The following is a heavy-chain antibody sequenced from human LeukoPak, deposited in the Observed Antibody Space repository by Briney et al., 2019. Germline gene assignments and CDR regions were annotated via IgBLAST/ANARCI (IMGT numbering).Heavy chain of an antibody. CDR1: GFTFSNAW. Sequence: KAGGSLRLSCAASGFTFSNAWMSWVRQAPGKGLEWVGRIKSKTDGGTTDYAAPVKGRFTISRDDSKNTLFLQMNSLKTKDTAVYYCTTYGDWKSYFDYWGQGTLVTVSS. J-gene: IGHJ4*02. CDR2: IKSKTDGGTT. V-gene: IGHV3-15*01. CDR3: TTYGDWKSYFDY. D-gene: IGHD4-17*01.